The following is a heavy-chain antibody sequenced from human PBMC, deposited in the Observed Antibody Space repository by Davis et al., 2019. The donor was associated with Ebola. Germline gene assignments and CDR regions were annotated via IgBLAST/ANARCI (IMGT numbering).Heavy chain of an antibody. CDR2: IYHSGST. J-gene: IGHJ4*02. Sequence: PSETLSLTCAVSGGSISSSNWWSWVRQPPGKGLEWIGEIYHSGSTNYNPSLKSRVTISVDKSKNQFSLKLSSVTAADTAVYYCARSEVTFGGVIGSDYWGQGTLVTVSS. CDR1: GGSISSSNW. V-gene: IGHV4-4*02. D-gene: IGHD3-16*01. CDR3: ARSEVTFGGVIGSDY.